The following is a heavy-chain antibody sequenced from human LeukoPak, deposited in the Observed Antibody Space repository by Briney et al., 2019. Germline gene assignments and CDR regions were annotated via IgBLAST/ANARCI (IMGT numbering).Heavy chain of an antibody. V-gene: IGHV1-69*13. CDR2: IIPIFGTA. J-gene: IGHJ4*02. Sequence: SVKVSCKASGGTFRSYAISWVRQAPGQGLEWMGGIIPIFGTANYAQKFQGRVTITADESTSTAYMELSSLSSDDTAVYYCARDYRGSYYSYWGQGTLVTVSS. CDR3: ARDYRGSYYSY. D-gene: IGHD1-26*01. CDR1: GGTFRSYA.